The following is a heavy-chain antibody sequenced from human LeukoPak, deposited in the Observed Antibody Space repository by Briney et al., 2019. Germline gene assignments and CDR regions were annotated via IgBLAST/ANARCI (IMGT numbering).Heavy chain of an antibody. Sequence: GGSLRLSCAASGFTFSSYSMNWVRQAPGKGLEWVSAISGDSRYIYYADSVRGRFTISRDNAENSLYLQMNSLRVEDTAVYYCARAPTVLVGYCSSSSCQADYWGQGTLFTVSS. CDR1: GFTFSSYS. CDR3: ARAPTVLVGYCSSSSCQADY. J-gene: IGHJ4*02. V-gene: IGHV3-21*01. CDR2: ISGDSRYI. D-gene: IGHD2-2*01.